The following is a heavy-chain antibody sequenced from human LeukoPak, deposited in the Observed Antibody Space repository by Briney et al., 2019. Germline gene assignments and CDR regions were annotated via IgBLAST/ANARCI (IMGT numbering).Heavy chain of an antibody. CDR3: ARHSVVVAATTTNYYYYYYMDV. CDR1: GYSFTSYW. CDR2: IYPGDSDT. V-gene: IGHV5-51*01. D-gene: IGHD2-15*01. J-gene: IGHJ6*03. Sequence: GESLKVSCKGSGYSFTSYWIGWVRQMPGKGLEWMGIIYPGDSDTRYSPSFQGQVTISADKSISTAYLQWSSLKASDTAMYYCARHSVVVAATTTNYYYYYYMDVWGKGTTVTISS.